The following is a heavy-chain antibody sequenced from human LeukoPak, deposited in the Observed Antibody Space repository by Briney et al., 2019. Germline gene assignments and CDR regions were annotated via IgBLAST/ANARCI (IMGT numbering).Heavy chain of an antibody. V-gene: IGHV4-39*02. CDR2: ISTSLTT. J-gene: IGHJ4*02. CDR3: ARNSSSGWFDF. CDR1: DDSISTPFYY. D-gene: IGHD6-19*01. Sequence: SETLSLTCTVSDDSISTPFYYWGWLRQPPGKGLARIGSISTSLTTFYNPSLKSRVPISIDTSSNHFTLRLTSVNVADTAVYYCARNSSSGWFDFCGQGILVTVSS.